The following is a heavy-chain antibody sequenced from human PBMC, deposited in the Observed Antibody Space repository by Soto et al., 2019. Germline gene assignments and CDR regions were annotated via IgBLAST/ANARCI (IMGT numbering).Heavy chain of an antibody. CDR3: ARVGGGWGTVDY. V-gene: IGHV3-74*01. CDR2: ISGDGRFT. CDR1: GFTFSNYW. D-gene: IGHD2-21*01. Sequence: EVQLVESGGGLVQPGGSLRLSCGASGFTFSNYWMHWVRQAPGEGLVWVSRISGDGRFTRFADSVQGRFTISRDNAKNTLHLQMDSLRGEDTAVYYCARVGGGWGTVDYWGQGALVTVSS. J-gene: IGHJ4*02.